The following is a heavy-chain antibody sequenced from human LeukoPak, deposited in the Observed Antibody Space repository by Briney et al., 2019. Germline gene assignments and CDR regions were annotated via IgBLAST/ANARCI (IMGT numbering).Heavy chain of an antibody. D-gene: IGHD3-10*01. V-gene: IGHV4-30-4*01. CDR2: IYYSGST. CDR1: GGSISSGDYY. J-gene: IGHJ4*02. Sequence: PSQTLSLTCTVSGGSISSGDYYWSWLRQPPGKGLEWIGYIYYSGSTYYNPSLKSRVTISVDTSKNQFSLKLSSVTAADTAVYYCAREGALLWFGELYYYFDYWGQGTLVTVSS. CDR3: AREGALLWFGELYYYFDY.